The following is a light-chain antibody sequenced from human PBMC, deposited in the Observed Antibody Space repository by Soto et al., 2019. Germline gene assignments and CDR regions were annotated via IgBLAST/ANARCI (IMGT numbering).Light chain of an antibody. CDR3: QQRSNWPPLT. Sequence: EIVLTQSPGTLSLSPGERATLSCRASQSVSSSYLAWYQQKPGQAPRLLIYGASIRATGIPDRFSGSGSETDFTLTISRLEPEDFAVYYCQQRSNWPPLTFGGGTKVDNK. CDR2: GAS. J-gene: IGKJ4*01. CDR1: QSVSSSY. V-gene: IGKV3D-20*02.